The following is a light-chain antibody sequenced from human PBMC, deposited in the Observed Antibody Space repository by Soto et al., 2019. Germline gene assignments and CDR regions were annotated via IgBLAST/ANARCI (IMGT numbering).Light chain of an antibody. J-gene: IGKJ1*01. Sequence: EIVLTQSPGTLSLSPGERTTLSCRASQSISSSYLAWYQQKPGQAPRLLVYGASSRATGIPDRFSGSGSGTYFTLTISRLAPEDFALYYCQQYSSTFWTLGQGTKVEIK. CDR2: GAS. V-gene: IGKV3-20*01. CDR1: QSISSSY. CDR3: QQYSSTFWT.